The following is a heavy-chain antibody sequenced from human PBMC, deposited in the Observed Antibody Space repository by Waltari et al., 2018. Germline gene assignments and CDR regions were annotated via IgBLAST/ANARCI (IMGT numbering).Heavy chain of an antibody. V-gene: IGHV3-30*04. J-gene: IGHJ3*02. CDR2: ISNDGRNK. D-gene: IGHD5-12*01. Sequence: QVQLVEFGGGVVQPGRALRLSGAASGVPFNRYALPCVSRAPGKGLEWVAVISNDGRNKYYAESVKGRFTISRDNSKNTLDLQMNSLRSEDTAVYYCARGLGGYNYYAFDIWGQGTMVTVSS. CDR3: ARGLGGYNYYAFDI. CDR1: GVPFNRYA.